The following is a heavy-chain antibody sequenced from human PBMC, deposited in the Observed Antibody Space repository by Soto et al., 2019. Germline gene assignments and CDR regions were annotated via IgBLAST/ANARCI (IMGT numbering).Heavy chain of an antibody. V-gene: IGHV1-8*01. J-gene: IGHJ3*02. CDR1: GYTFTSYD. CDR3: ASCFRGSGGSCPPDAFDI. Sequence: ASVKVSCKASGYTFTSYDINWVRQATGQGLEWMGWMNPNSGNTGYAQKFQGRVTMTRNTSISTAYTELSSLRSEDTAVYYCASCFRGSGGSCPPDAFDIWGQGTMVTVSS. D-gene: IGHD2-15*01. CDR2: MNPNSGNT.